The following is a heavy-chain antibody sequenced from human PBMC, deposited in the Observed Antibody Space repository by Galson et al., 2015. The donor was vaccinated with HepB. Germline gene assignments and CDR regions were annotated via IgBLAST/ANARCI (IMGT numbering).Heavy chain of an antibody. V-gene: IGHV3-15*01. J-gene: IGHJ5*02. CDR2: IRSKGGGGTA. CDR3: VIEVPSGFDP. Sequence: SLRLSCAASGFSLSDYWMSWVRQAPEKGLEWIGRIRSKGGGGTADHAANVKGRFTISKDDSKNALFLQINSLKIEDTAVYYCVIEVPSGFDPWGQGTLVTVSS. CDR1: GFSLSDYW.